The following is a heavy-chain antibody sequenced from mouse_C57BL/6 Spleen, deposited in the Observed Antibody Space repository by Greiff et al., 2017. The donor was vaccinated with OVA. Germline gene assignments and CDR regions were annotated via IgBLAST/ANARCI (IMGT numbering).Heavy chain of an antibody. Sequence: QVQLKESGPELVKPGASVKISCKASGYAFSSSWMNWVKQRPGKGLEWIGRIYPGDGDTNYNGKFKGKATLTADKSSSTAYMQLSSLTSEDSAVYFCAFSPLDYWGQGTTLTVSS. V-gene: IGHV1-82*01. J-gene: IGHJ2*01. CDR2: IYPGDGDT. CDR1: GYAFSSSW. CDR3: AFSPLDY.